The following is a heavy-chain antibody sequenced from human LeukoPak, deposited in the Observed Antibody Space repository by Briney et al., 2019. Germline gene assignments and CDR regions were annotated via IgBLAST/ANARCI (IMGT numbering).Heavy chain of an antibody. Sequence: PGGSLRLSCAASGFTFSSYWMSWVRQAPGKGLEWVSSISSSSSYIYYADSVKGGFTISRDNAKNSLYLQMNSLRAEDTAVYYCARDLFSYCGGDCSDYWGQGTLVTVSS. J-gene: IGHJ4*02. CDR2: ISSSSSYI. CDR1: GFTFSSYW. D-gene: IGHD2-21*01. V-gene: IGHV3-21*01. CDR3: ARDLFSYCGGDCSDY.